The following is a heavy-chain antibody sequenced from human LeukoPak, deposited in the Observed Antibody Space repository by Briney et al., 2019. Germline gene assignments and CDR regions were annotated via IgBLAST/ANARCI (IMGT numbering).Heavy chain of an antibody. CDR3: ASSGIFGLNTV. D-gene: IGHD3/OR15-3a*01. J-gene: IGHJ4*02. Sequence: PGGSLRLSCAASGMRFSYYWMNWVRQAPGKGLEWVATIKQDGSERFYMDAAKGRFTISRDNAKNSLFLQMNSLRVEDTAVYHCASSGIFGLNTVWGQGTLLTVSS. CDR2: IKQDGSER. CDR1: GMRFSYYW. V-gene: IGHV3-7*01.